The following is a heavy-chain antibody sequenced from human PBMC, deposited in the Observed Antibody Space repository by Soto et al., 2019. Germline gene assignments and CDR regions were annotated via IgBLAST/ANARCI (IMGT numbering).Heavy chain of an antibody. CDR1: GFTFSSYG. D-gene: IGHD6-19*01. V-gene: IGHV3-30*18. Sequence: QVQLVESGGGVVQPGRSLRLSCAASGFTFSSYGMHWVRQTPNKGLEWVAVISYDGSNKYYADSVKGRFAISRDNSKNTLYLQMNSLRAEDTAVYYCAKDRPSRKQWLGTNNFDYWGQGTLVTVSS. CDR2: ISYDGSNK. CDR3: AKDRPSRKQWLGTNNFDY. J-gene: IGHJ4*02.